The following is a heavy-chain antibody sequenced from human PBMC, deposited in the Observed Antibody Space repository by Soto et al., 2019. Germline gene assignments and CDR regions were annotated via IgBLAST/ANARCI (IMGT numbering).Heavy chain of an antibody. V-gene: IGHV3-20*04. J-gene: IGHJ5*02. CDR3: AREYSYGYLLYHWFDP. D-gene: IGHD5-18*01. CDR2: INWNGGST. Sequence: GGSLRLSCAASGFTFDDYGMSWVRQAPGKGLEWVSVINWNGGSTGYADSVKGRFTISRDNAKNSLYLQMNSLRAEDTALYYCAREYSYGYLLYHWFDPWGQGTLVTVSS. CDR1: GFTFDDYG.